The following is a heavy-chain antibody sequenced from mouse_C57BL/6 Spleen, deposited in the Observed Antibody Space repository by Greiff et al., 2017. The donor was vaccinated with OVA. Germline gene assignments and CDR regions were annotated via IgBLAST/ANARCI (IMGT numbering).Heavy chain of an antibody. CDR2: ISSGSSTI. D-gene: IGHD1-1*01. V-gene: IGHV5-17*01. Sequence: DVQLVESGGGLVKPGGSLKLSCAASGFTFSDYGMHWVRQAPEKGLEWVAYISSGSSTIYYADTVKGRFTISRDNAKNTLFLQMTSLRSEDTAMYYCARDFITTVVRGLDYWGQGTSVTVSS. J-gene: IGHJ4*01. CDR3: ARDFITTVVRGLDY. CDR1: GFTFSDYG.